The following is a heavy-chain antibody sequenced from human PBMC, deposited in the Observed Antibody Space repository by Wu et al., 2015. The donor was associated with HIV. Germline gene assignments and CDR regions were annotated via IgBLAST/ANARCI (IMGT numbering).Heavy chain of an antibody. CDR1: GYTFTSYD. CDR3: ARVLLWFGEFPGYYGMDV. J-gene: IGHJ6*02. CDR2: MNPNSGGT. Sequence: QVQLVQSGAEVKKPGASVKVSCKASGYTFTSYDINWVRQATGQGLEWMGWMNPNSGGTNYAQKFQGRVTMTRDTSISTAYMELSRLRSDDTAVYYCARVLLWFGEFPGYYGMDVWGRRDRRSPS. V-gene: IGHV1-2*02. D-gene: IGHD3-10*01.